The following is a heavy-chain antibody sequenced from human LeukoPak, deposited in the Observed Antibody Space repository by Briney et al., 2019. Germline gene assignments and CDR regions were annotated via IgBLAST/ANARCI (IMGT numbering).Heavy chain of an antibody. V-gene: IGHV4-59*01. CDR3: ARDSHSVDTATPRGFDP. CDR2: IYYSGST. J-gene: IGHJ5*02. Sequence: SETLSLTCTVSGGSISSYYWSWIRQPPGKGLEWIGYIYYSGSTNYNPSLKSRVTISVDTSKNQFSLKLRSVTAADTAVYYCARDSHSVDTATPRGFDPWGQGTLVTVSS. D-gene: IGHD2-15*01. CDR1: GGSISSYY.